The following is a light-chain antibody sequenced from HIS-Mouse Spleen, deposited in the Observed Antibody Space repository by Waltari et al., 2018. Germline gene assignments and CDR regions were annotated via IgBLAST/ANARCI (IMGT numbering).Light chain of an antibody. V-gene: IGLV3-10*01. J-gene: IGLJ2*01. CDR1: ALPKQY. CDR3: YSTDSSGNHRV. Sequence: SYELTQPPSVSVSPGQTARNTCSGNALPKQYAYWYQQKSGQAPVLVIYADSKRPSGIPERFSGSSSGTMATLTISGAQVEDEADYYCYSTDSSGNHRVFGGGTKLTVL. CDR2: ADS.